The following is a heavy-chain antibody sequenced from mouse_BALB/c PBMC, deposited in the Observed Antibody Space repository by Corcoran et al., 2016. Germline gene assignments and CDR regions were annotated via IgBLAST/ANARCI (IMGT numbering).Heavy chain of an antibody. J-gene: IGHJ1*01. CDR3: ARWDWYFDV. CDR2: IDPANGNT. V-gene: IGHV14-3*02. CDR1: GFNIKDNY. Sequence: EVQLPQSGAELVKPGASVKLYCTASGFNIKDNYMHWVKQRPEQGLEWIGRIDPANGNTKYDPKFQGKATITADTSSNTAYLQLSSLTSEDTAVYYCARWDWYFDVWGAGTTVTVSS.